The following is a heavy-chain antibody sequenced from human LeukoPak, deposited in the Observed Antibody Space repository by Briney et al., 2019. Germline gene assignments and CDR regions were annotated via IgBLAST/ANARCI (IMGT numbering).Heavy chain of an antibody. J-gene: IGHJ4*02. CDR3: AKAVSMVRGKVADY. D-gene: IGHD3-10*01. V-gene: IGHV3-30*02. CDR1: GFTFSSYG. CDR2: IRYDGSNK. Sequence: PGGSLRLSCAASGFTFSSYGMPWVRQAPGKGLEWLAFIRYDGSNKYYADSVKGRFTISRDDSKNTLYLQMNSLRAEDTAVYYCAKAVSMVRGKVADYWGQGTLVTVSS.